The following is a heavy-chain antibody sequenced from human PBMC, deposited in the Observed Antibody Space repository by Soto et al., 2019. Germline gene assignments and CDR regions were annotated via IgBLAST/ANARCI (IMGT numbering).Heavy chain of an antibody. Sequence: QVQLVQSGAEVKKPGASVKVSCKASGYTFTNYYVQWVRQAPGQGLEWMGVIHPDGGHTTNSQKFQDRVTMTRDTFTSTIYMELSSLRSEDTAVYYCAGGDNDYWGQGTLVTVSS. V-gene: IGHV1-46*01. CDR2: IHPDGGHT. J-gene: IGHJ4*02. CDR1: GYTFTNYY. CDR3: AGGDNDY.